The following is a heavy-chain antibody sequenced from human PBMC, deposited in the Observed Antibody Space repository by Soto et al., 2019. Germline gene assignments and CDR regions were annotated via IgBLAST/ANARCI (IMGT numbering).Heavy chain of an antibody. D-gene: IGHD5-18*01. CDR1: GGSISSYY. Sequence: QVQLQESGPGLVKPSETLSLTCTVSGGSISSYYWSWIRQPPGKGLEWIGYIYYSGSTNYNPSLKSRVTISLDTSKNQFSLKLSSVTAADTAVYYCARSKMIQLQTYYFDYWGQGTLVTVSS. CDR3: ARSKMIQLQTYYFDY. CDR2: IYYSGST. J-gene: IGHJ4*02. V-gene: IGHV4-59*01.